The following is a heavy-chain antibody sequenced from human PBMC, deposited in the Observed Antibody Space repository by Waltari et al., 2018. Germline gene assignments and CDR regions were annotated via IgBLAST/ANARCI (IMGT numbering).Heavy chain of an antibody. CDR3: ARLSYCGGDCYLYFDY. Sequence: QVQLQESGQGLVKPAESLSLTCAASGYSISSGYYWGWIRQPPGKGMEWIGSSYHSWSTSYHPSLKSRVTISGDTSKTQFSLKLSSVTAADTAVYYFARLSYCGGDCYLYFDYWGQGTLVTVSS. D-gene: IGHD2-21*01. V-gene: IGHV4-38-2*01. CDR1: GYSISSGYY. CDR2: SYHSWST. J-gene: IGHJ4*02.